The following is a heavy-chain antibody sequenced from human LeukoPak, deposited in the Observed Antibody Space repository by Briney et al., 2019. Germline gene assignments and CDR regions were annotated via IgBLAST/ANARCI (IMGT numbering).Heavy chain of an antibody. CDR2: INHSGST. V-gene: IGHV4-34*01. CDR3: ARGKKVRRITMIVVWFDP. CDR1: GGSFSGYY. D-gene: IGHD3-22*01. Sequence: PSETLSLSCAVYGGSFSGYYWSWIRQPPGKGLEWIGEINHSGSTNYNPSLKSRVTISVDTSKNQFSLKLSSVTAADTAVYYCARGKKVRRITMIVVWFDPWGQGTLVTVSS. J-gene: IGHJ5*02.